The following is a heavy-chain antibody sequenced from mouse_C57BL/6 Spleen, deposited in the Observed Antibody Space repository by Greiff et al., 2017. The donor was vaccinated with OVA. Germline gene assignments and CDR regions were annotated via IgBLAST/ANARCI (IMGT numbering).Heavy chain of an antibody. V-gene: IGHV1-61*01. J-gene: IGHJ2*01. CDR3: ARSYYGSSNFDY. D-gene: IGHD1-1*01. Sequence: QVQLQQPGAELVRPGSSVKLSCKASGYTFTSYWMAWVKQRPGQGLEWIGNIYPSDSETHYNQKFKDKATLTVDKSSSTAYMQLSSLTSEDSAVYYCARSYYGSSNFDYWGQGTTLTVSS. CDR2: IYPSDSET. CDR1: GYTFTSYW.